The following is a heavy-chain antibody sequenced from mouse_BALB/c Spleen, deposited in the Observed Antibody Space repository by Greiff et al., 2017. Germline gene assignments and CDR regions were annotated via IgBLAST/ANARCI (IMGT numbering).Heavy chain of an antibody. D-gene: IGHD2-3*01. CDR2: INPSNGGT. CDR3: TRGPGWPLTEFAY. Sequence: QVQLQQPGAELVKPGASVKLSCKASGYTFTSYYMYWVKQRPGQGLEWIGGINPSNGGTNFNEKFKSKATLTVDKSSSTAYMQLSSLTSEDSAVYYCTRGPGWPLTEFAYWGQGTLVTVSA. V-gene: IGHV1S81*02. CDR1: GYTFTSYY. J-gene: IGHJ3*01.